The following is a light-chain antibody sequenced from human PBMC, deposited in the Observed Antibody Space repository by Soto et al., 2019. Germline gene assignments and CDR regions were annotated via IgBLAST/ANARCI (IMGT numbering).Light chain of an antibody. J-gene: IGLJ1*01. CDR3: GTWDLSLGADV. CDR2: ETN. CDR1: SSNIGDNY. V-gene: IGLV1-51*02. Sequence: SVLTQPPSVSAAPGQKVTFSCSGSSSNIGDNYVSWYQHLPGTAPKLLIYETNKRPSGIPDRFSGSKSGTSATLGITGLQTGDEADYYCGTWDLSLGADVFGTGTKVTV.